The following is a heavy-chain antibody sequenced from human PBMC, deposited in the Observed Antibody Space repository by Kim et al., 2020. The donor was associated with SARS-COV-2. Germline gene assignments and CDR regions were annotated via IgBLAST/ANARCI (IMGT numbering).Heavy chain of an antibody. V-gene: IGHV1-2*02. Sequence: ASVKVSCKASGYTFTGYYIHWVRQAPGQGLEWMGWINPNSGGTNYAQRFQDRVTMTRDTSISTAYMELSGLRSDDTAVFYCVRGGGVVVVSAVILFQRWGQGTLVTVSS. CDR1: GYTFTGYY. CDR2: INPNSGGT. J-gene: IGHJ1*01. CDR3: VRGGGVVVVSAVILFQR. D-gene: IGHD2-15*01.